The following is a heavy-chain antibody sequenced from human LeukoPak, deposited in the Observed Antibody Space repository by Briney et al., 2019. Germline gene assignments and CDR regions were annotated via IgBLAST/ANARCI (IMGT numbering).Heavy chain of an antibody. J-gene: IGHJ3*02. V-gene: IGHV3-21*01. CDR3: ARDPSGGYHDAFHI. Sequence: PGGSLRLSCAASGFTFSSYSMNWVRQAPGKGLEWVSSISSSSSYIYYADSVKGRFTISRDNAKNSLYLQMNSLRAEDTAVYYCARDPSGGYHDAFHIWGQGTMVTVSS. CDR2: ISSSSSYI. CDR1: GFTFSSYS. D-gene: IGHD6-19*01.